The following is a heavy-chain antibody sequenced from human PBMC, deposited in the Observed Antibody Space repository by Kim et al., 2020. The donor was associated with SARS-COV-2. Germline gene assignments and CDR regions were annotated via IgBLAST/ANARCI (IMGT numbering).Heavy chain of an antibody. D-gene: IGHD3-10*01. Sequence: GRSLRLSCAASGFTFSSYAMSWVRQAPGKGLEWVSAISGSGGSTYYADSVKGRFTISRDNSKNTLYLQMNSLRAEDTAVYYCAKDFTMVRGVFDYWGQGTLVTVSS. CDR2: ISGSGGST. CDR3: AKDFTMVRGVFDY. V-gene: IGHV3-23*01. J-gene: IGHJ4*02. CDR1: GFTFSSYA.